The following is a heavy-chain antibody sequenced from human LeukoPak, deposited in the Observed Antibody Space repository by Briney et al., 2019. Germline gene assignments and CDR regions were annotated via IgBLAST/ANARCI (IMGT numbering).Heavy chain of an antibody. CDR3: ARDGVSVGIAGPHDY. CDR1: GFTFSSYS. Sequence: GGSLRLSCAASGFTFSSYSMNWVRQAPGKGLEWVPSISSSSSYIYYADSVKGRFTISRDNAKNSLYLQMNSLRAEDTAVYYCARDGVSVGIAGPHDYWGQGTLVTVSS. J-gene: IGHJ4*02. CDR2: ISSSSSYI. D-gene: IGHD6-13*01. V-gene: IGHV3-21*01.